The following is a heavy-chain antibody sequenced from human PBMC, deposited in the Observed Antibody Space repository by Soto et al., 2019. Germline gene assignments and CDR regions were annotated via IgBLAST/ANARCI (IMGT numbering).Heavy chain of an antibody. V-gene: IGHV3-33*01. Sequence: GGSLRLSCAASGFTFSSYGMHWVRQAPGKGLEWVAVIWYDGSNKYYADSVKGRFTISRDNSKNTLYLQMNSLRAEDTAVYYCAREATYYYDSSGYSMGYWGQGTLVTVSS. D-gene: IGHD3-22*01. CDR2: IWYDGSNK. J-gene: IGHJ4*02. CDR3: AREATYYYDSSGYSMGY. CDR1: GFTFSSYG.